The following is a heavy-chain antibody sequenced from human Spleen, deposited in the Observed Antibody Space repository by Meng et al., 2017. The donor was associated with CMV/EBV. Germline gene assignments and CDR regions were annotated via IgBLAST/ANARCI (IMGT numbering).Heavy chain of an antibody. CDR1: GLNFRNYD. V-gene: IGHV3-48*03. J-gene: IGHJ4*02. Sequence: GESLKISCVVSGLNFRNYDMNWVRQAPGKGLEWISYTTSGGGAIYYADSVKGRFTISRDNAKNSLYLQMNSLRAEDTAVYYCARERMTTPDYWGQGTLVTVSS. CDR2: TTSGGGAI. CDR3: ARERMTTPDY. D-gene: IGHD4-17*01.